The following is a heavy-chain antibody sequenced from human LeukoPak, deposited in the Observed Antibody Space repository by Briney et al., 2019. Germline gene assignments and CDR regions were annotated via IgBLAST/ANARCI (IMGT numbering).Heavy chain of an antibody. V-gene: IGHV3-15*05. Sequence: GGPLRLSCAASGFTFSNAWMNWVRQAPGKGLECFGRIKSKIDGGTTDYSAPVKGRFTISIDNSKNTLYLQMNSLRAEDTAVYYCARTGGSQGGNYWGQGTLVTVSS. J-gene: IGHJ4*02. CDR3: ARTGGSQGGNY. D-gene: IGHD1-26*01. CDR2: IKSKIDGGTT. CDR1: GFTFSNAW.